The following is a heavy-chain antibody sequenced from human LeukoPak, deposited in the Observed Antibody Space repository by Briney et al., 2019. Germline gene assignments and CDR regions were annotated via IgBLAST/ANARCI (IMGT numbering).Heavy chain of an antibody. Sequence: PGGSLRLSCAASGFTFSSYAMHWVRQAPGKGLEWVAVISYDGSNKYYADSVKGRFTISRDNAKNSLYLQMNSLRAEDTAVYYCARDSLRPHRTNGVCSGGYFDYWGQGTLVTVSS. CDR1: GFTFSSYA. D-gene: IGHD2-8*01. CDR3: ARDSLRPHRTNGVCSGGYFDY. CDR2: ISYDGSNK. J-gene: IGHJ4*02. V-gene: IGHV3-30*04.